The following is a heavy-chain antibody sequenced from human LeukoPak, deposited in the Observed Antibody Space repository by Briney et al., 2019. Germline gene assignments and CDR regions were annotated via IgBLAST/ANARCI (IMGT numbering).Heavy chain of an antibody. CDR3: ARDGDSSAYHYFDY. CDR1: GFTFSSYT. CDR2: ISGSGTFI. V-gene: IGHV3-21*01. J-gene: IGHJ4*02. Sequence: GGSLRLSCAASGFTFSSYTMNWVRQAPGKGLEWDSSISGSGTFIYDADSMKGRFTISIDNVSNSLYLQMNSLRVDDTAVYYCARDGDSSAYHYFDYWGQGTLVTVSS. D-gene: IGHD3-22*01.